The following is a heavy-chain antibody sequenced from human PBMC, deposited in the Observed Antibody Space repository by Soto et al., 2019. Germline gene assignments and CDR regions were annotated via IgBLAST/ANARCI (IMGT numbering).Heavy chain of an antibody. CDR3: AKDLMIVRGAGY. Sequence: QVQLVESGGGVVQPGRSLRLSCAASGFTFSSYGVHWVRQAPGKGLEWVAVISYDGSNKYYADSVKGRFTISRDNSKNTLYLQMNSLRAEDTAVYYCAKDLMIVRGAGYWGQGTLVTVSS. CDR1: GFTFSSYG. J-gene: IGHJ4*02. V-gene: IGHV3-30*18. D-gene: IGHD3-22*01. CDR2: ISYDGSNK.